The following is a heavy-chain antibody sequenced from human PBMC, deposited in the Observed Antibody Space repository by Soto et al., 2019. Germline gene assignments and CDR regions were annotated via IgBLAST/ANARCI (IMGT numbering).Heavy chain of an antibody. D-gene: IGHD2-15*01. Sequence: GGSLRLSCAASGFTFSSYNMNWVRQAPGKGLEWVSYISSSSSTIYYADSVKGRFTISRDNAKNSLYLQMNSLRAEDTALYYCAKQPKGSSGGKLWNYYYYGMDVWGQGTTVTVSS. CDR1: GFTFSSYN. CDR3: AKQPKGSSGGKLWNYYYYGMDV. CDR2: ISSSSSTI. J-gene: IGHJ6*02. V-gene: IGHV3-48*01.